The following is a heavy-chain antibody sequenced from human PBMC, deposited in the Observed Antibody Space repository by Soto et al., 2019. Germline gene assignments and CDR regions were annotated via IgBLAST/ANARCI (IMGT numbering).Heavy chain of an antibody. J-gene: IGHJ4*02. CDR1: GGSFSGYY. CDR3: ARGAWRRGDY. V-gene: IGHV4-34*01. Sequence: QVQLQQWGAGLLKPSETLSLTCAVYGGSFSGYYWSWIRQPPGKGLEWIGEINHSGSTNYNPSLKSRVTRSVDASKNQFSLKLSSVTAADTAVYYCARGAWRRGDYWGQGTLVTVSS. CDR2: INHSGST.